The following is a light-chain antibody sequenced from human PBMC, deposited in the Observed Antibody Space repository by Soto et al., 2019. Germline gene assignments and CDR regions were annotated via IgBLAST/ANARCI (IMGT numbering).Light chain of an antibody. CDR3: QQYNNWPPWT. CDR2: GAS. Sequence: EIVMTQSPATLSVSPGERATLSCRASQSVSINLAWSQQKPGQAPRLLIYGASNRATGIPSRFSGSGSGTEFTLTISSLQSEDFEVYYCQQYNNWPPWTFGQGTKVEIK. J-gene: IGKJ1*01. V-gene: IGKV3-15*01. CDR1: QSVSIN.